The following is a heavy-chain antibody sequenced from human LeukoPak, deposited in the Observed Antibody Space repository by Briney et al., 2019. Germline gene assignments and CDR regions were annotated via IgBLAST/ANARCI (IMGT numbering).Heavy chain of an antibody. Sequence: GGSPRLSCAASGFTFSSYSMNWVRQAPGKGLEWVSSISSSSSYIYYADSVKGRFTISRDNAKNSLYLQMNSLRAEDTAVYYCARDLDTAMVGGHDYWGQGTLVTVSS. CDR3: ARDLDTAMVGGHDY. V-gene: IGHV3-21*01. CDR1: GFTFSSYS. CDR2: ISSSSSYI. J-gene: IGHJ4*02. D-gene: IGHD5-18*01.